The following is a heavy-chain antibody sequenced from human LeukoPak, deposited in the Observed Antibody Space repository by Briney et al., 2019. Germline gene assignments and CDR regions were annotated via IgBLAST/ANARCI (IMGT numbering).Heavy chain of an antibody. CDR3: ARDQGGYETDYYYGMDV. CDR1: GLTFSSHA. V-gene: IGHV3-23*01. CDR2: ITGSGGTT. J-gene: IGHJ6*02. Sequence: GGSLRLSCVASGLTFSSHAMTWVRQTPGKGLEWVSGITGSGGTTYHADSVKGRFTISRDNSKNTLYLQMNNLRAEDTAVYYCARDQGGYETDYYYGMDVWGQGTTVTVSS. D-gene: IGHD5-12*01.